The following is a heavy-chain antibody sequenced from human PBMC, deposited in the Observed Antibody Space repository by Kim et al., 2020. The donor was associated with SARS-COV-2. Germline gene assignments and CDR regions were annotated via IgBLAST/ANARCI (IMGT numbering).Heavy chain of an antibody. J-gene: IGHJ4*02. CDR3: ARGRQQWLPREYYFDY. CDR2: ISAYNGNT. CDR1: GYTFTSYG. D-gene: IGHD6-19*01. Sequence: ASVKVSCKASGYTFTSYGISWVRQAPGQGLEWMGWISAYNGNTNYAQKLQGRVTMTTDTSTSTAYMELRSLRSDDTAVYYCARGRQQWLPREYYFDYWGQGTLVTVSS. V-gene: IGHV1-18*01.